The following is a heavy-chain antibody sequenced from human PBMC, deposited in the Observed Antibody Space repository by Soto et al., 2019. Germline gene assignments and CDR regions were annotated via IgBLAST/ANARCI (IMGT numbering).Heavy chain of an antibody. CDR2: IYYSGNS. D-gene: IGHD5-18*01. V-gene: IGHV4-59*01. J-gene: IGHJ3*01. Sequence: SETLSLTCSVSGGSISSYDLNWIRQPPGKGLEWIGYIYYSGNSKYNPSLRSRVTISVDTSKNQFSLRMSSVTAADTAVYYCAIPSGYTYGDDAFDLWGQGTMVTVSS. CDR3: AIPSGYTYGDDAFDL. CDR1: GGSISSYD.